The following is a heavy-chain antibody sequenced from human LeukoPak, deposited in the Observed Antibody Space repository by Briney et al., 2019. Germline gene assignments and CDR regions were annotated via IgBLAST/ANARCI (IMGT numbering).Heavy chain of an antibody. CDR2: IYYSGST. Sequence: SETLSLTCTVSGDSISSHYWSWIRQPPGKGLEWIGYIYYSGSTNYNPSLKSRVTISVDTSKNQFSLKLSSVTAADTAVYYCARGNYGSRYWGQEPWSPSPQ. J-gene: IGHJ4*01. CDR3: ARGNYGSRY. V-gene: IGHV4-59*11. CDR1: GDSISSHY. D-gene: IGHD4-11*01.